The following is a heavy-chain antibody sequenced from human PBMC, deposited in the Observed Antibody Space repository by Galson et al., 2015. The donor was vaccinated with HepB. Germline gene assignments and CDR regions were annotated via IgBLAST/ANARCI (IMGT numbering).Heavy chain of an antibody. Sequence: SVKVSCKASGGTFSSYTISWVRQAPGQGLEWMGRIIPILGIANYAQKFQGRVTITADKSTSTAYMELSSLRSEDTAVYYCAREGYPTYYYDSSGYYYFDYWGQGTLVTVSS. CDR3: AREGYPTYYYDSSGYYYFDY. CDR1: GGTFSSYT. D-gene: IGHD3-22*01. V-gene: IGHV1-69*04. CDR2: IIPILGIA. J-gene: IGHJ4*02.